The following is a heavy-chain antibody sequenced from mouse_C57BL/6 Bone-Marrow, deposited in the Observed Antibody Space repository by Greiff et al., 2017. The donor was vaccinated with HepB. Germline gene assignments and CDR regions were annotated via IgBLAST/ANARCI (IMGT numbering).Heavy chain of an antibody. V-gene: IGHV1-7*01. D-gene: IGHD2-4*01. CDR3: ARRKEYDYDAY. J-gene: IGHJ2*01. CDR2: INPSSGYT. Sequence: VQLQQSGAELAKPGASVKLSCKASGYTFTSYWMHWVKQRPGQGMEWIGYINPSSGYTKYNQKIKDKATLTADKSASTAYMQLSSLTYEDSAVYYCARRKEYDYDAYWGQGTTLTVSS. CDR1: GYTFTSYW.